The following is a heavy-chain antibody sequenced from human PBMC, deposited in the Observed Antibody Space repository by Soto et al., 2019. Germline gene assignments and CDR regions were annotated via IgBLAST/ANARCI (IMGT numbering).Heavy chain of an antibody. CDR3: VRDRDPMNRELIMTVGHLRL. D-gene: IGHD3-16*01. CDR1: GFAFGTYV. V-gene: IGHV3-33*01. CDR2: IWDDGTRR. Sequence: QVQLAESGGGVVQAGQSLRVSCEASGFAFGTYVMHWVRQAPGKGPEWVALIWDDGTRREYLESVRGRFTISRDNSKNTMYLQMNNLRVEDTALYYCVRDRDPMNRELIMTVGHLRLWGRGTLVSVSS. J-gene: IGHJ2*01.